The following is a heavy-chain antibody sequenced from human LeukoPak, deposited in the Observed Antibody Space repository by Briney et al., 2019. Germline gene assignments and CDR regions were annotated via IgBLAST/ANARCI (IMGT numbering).Heavy chain of an antibody. Sequence: GGSLRLSCAASGFTVSSNYMSWVRQAPGKGLEWVSAISSGSSTYYADSTYYADSVKGRFTISRDNSKNQLYIQMNSLRAEDTAVYYCARVRRGSSWYYYGMDVWGQGTTVTVSS. D-gene: IGHD6-13*01. V-gene: IGHV3-53*01. CDR2: ISSGSSTYYADST. CDR3: ARVRRGSSWYYYGMDV. CDR1: GFTVSSNY. J-gene: IGHJ6*02.